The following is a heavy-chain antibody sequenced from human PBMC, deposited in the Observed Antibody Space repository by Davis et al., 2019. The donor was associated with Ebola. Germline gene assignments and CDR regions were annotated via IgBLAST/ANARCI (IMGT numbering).Heavy chain of an antibody. CDR3: VKDSSNIWFDI. D-gene: IGHD2/OR15-2a*01. CDR2: FGTGGDT. CDR1: GFIFRNYV. Sequence: GESLKISCETSGFIFRNYVMSWVRQAPGKGLALFSTFGTGGDTYYADSVKGRFAISRDNSRGTLYLQMNSLRVEDSAIYYCVKDSSNIWFDIWGQGTLVTVSS. J-gene: IGHJ3*02. V-gene: IGHV3-23*01.